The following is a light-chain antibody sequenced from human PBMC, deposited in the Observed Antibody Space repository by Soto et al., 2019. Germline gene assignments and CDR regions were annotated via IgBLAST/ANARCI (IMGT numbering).Light chain of an antibody. V-gene: IGLV2-14*01. CDR3: TSYTTSTTLDV. CDR2: EVS. CDR1: SSDVGGYNY. Sequence: QSVLTQPASVSGSPGQSITISCTGTSSDVGGYNYVSWYQQHPGKAPKLMIYEVSNRPSGVSNRFSGSKSGHTASLTISGLPSEDEADYFCTSYTTSTTLDVFGTGTKVTLL. J-gene: IGLJ1*01.